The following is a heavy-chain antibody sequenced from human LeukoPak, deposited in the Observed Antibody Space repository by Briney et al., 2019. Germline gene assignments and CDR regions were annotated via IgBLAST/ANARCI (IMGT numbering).Heavy chain of an antibody. J-gene: IGHJ4*02. CDR3: ARGFHYYGSGSYFVY. Sequence: DPSETLSLTCTVSGGSISNYCWSWIRQPPGKRLEWIGYIHYSGSTNYNPSLKSRVTISVDTSKNQFSLKLSSVTAADTAVYYCARGFHYYGSGSYFVYWGQGTLVTVSS. D-gene: IGHD3-10*01. V-gene: IGHV4-59*12. CDR2: IHYSGST. CDR1: GGSISNYC.